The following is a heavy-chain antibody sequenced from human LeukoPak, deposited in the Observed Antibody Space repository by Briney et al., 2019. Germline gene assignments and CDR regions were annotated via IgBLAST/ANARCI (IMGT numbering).Heavy chain of an antibody. V-gene: IGHV4-31*11. D-gene: IGHD4-17*01. CDR1: GGSVSGYY. J-gene: IGHJ4*02. Sequence: SETLSLTCGVYGGSVSGYYWSWIRQHPGKGLEWIGYIYYSGSTYYNPSLKSRVTISVDTSKNQFSLKLSSVTAADTAVYYCARALTTVTMFDYWGQGTLVTVSS. CDR3: ARALTTVTMFDY. CDR2: IYYSGST.